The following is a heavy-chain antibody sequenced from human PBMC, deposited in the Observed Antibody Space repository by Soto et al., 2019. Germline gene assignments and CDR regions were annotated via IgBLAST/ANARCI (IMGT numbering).Heavy chain of an antibody. CDR1: GFTFSSYW. D-gene: IGHD2-2*01. CDR3: AKSLSAIPGDS. V-gene: IGHV3-7*05. J-gene: IGHJ4*02. Sequence: EVQLVESGGGLVQSGGSLRLSCAASGFTFSSYWMSWVRKGPGKGPEWVANIKQDGSEKYSVDSVKGRLTISRDNAKNSLYLQMTSLRAEDTAVYHCAKSLSAIPGDSWGEGTLGIVSS. CDR2: IKQDGSEK.